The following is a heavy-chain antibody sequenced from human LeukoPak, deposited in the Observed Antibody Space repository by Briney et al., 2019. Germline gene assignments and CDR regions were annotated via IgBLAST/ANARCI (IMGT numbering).Heavy chain of an antibody. Sequence: ASVKVSCKASGGTFSSYAISWVRQAPGQGLEWMGGIIPIFGTANYAQKFQGRVTTTADESTSTAYTELSSLRSEDAAVYYCARGSVVVVAATDVGFDYWGQGTLVTVSS. V-gene: IGHV1-69*13. J-gene: IGHJ4*02. D-gene: IGHD2-15*01. CDR1: GGTFSSYA. CDR2: IIPIFGTA. CDR3: ARGSVVVVAATDVGFDY.